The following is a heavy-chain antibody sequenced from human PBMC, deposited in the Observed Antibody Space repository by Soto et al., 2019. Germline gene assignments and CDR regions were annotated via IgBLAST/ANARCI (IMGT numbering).Heavy chain of an antibody. CDR1: GFPFDDFA. CDR2: SSNSGTFS. V-gene: IGHV3-11*06. CDR3: ARSGDNYNRLDY. J-gene: IGHJ4*02. D-gene: IGHD1-1*01. Sequence: PGGSLRLSCTGSGFPFDDFAINWVRQAPGKGLEWISYSSNSGTFSRYADSVKGRFSISRDNTKNLLYLQMNSLRAEDTAVYYCARSGDNYNRLDYWGQGTPVTVSS.